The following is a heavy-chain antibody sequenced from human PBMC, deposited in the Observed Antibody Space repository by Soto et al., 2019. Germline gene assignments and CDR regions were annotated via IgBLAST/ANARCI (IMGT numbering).Heavy chain of an antibody. V-gene: IGHV3-66*01. D-gene: IGHD2-15*01. CDR3: ARDDVLCDGGRCYGIPLDG. Sequence: PGGSLRLSCAASGFTVSSKYMTWVRQAPGKGLEWVSLIQSGGTTYYADSVKGRFTISRDTSENTLHLQMDSLRVEDTAVYYCARDDVLCDGGRCYGIPLDGWGKGTTVTVPQ. CDR1: GFTVSSKY. J-gene: IGHJ6*04. CDR2: IQSGGTT.